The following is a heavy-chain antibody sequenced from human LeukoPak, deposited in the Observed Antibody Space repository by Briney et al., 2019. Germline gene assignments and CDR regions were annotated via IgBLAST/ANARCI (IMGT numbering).Heavy chain of an antibody. CDR1: GGSISSSSYY. D-gene: IGHD3-22*01. CDR2: IYYRGST. J-gene: IGHJ1*01. V-gene: IGHV4-39*01. CDR3: ARGAHSSGYYRAEYFQH. Sequence: SETLSLTCTVAGGSISSSSYYWGWIRQPPGKGLEWIGCIYYRGSTYHNPSLKSRVTISVDTSKNQFSLKLSSVTAADTAVYYCARGAHSSGYYRAEYFQHWGQGTLVTVSS.